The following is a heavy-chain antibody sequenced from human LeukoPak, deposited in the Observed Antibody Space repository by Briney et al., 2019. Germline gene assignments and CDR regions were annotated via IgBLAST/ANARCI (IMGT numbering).Heavy chain of an antibody. Sequence: ASVKVACKTSGYTFTHYGITWVRQAPGQGLELMGHISAYIGNTKYVQKFQDRVSMTIDTYTSTAYMELMSLTSDDTAVYYCARRFLSGYLYYFDSWGQGTLVSVSS. CDR2: ISAYIGNT. J-gene: IGHJ4*02. V-gene: IGHV1-18*01. D-gene: IGHD5-12*01. CDR1: GYTFTHYG. CDR3: ARRFLSGYLYYFDS.